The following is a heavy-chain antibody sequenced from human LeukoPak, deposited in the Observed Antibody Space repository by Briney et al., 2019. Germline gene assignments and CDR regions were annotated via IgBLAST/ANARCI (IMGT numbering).Heavy chain of an antibody. J-gene: IGHJ6*02. CDR3: APTITMIVVVPTGMDV. CDR1: GFTFSSYS. V-gene: IGHV3-21*01. D-gene: IGHD3-22*01. CDR2: ISSSSSYI. Sequence: GGSLRLSCAVSGFTFSSYSMNWVRRAPGKGLEWVSSISSSSSYIYYADSVKGRFTISRDNAKNSLYLQMNSLRAEDTAVYYCAPTITMIVVVPTGMDVWGQGTTVTVSS.